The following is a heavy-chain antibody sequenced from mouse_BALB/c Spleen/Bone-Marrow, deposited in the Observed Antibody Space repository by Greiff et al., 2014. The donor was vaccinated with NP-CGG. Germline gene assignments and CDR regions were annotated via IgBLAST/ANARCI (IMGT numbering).Heavy chain of an antibody. V-gene: IGHV1-31*01. CDR3: ARYDYYGSSFFDY. J-gene: IGHJ2*01. D-gene: IGHD1-1*01. CDR1: GYSFTGYY. Sequence: EVQGVESGPELVKPGASVKISCKASGYSFTGYYMHWVKQSHVKSLEWIGRINPYNGATSYNQNFKDKASLTVDKSSSTAYMELHSLTSEDSAVYYCARYDYYGSSFFDYWGQGTTLTVSS. CDR2: INPYNGAT.